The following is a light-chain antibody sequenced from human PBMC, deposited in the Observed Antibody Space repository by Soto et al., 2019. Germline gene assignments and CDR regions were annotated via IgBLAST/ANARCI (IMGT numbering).Light chain of an antibody. Sequence: IVLTQSPGTLSLSPGERATLSCWASQTVSSTYLAWYQQKPGQAPRLLIHGASSRATGIPDRFSGSGSGTDFTLTISRLEPEDFALNYCQQYGGSPPLTFGGGTKVEIK. CDR3: QQYGGSPPLT. V-gene: IGKV3-20*01. CDR1: QTVSSTY. J-gene: IGKJ4*01. CDR2: GAS.